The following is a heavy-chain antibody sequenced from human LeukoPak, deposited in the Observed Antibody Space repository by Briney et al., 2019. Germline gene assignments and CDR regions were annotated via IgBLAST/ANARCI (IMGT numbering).Heavy chain of an antibody. V-gene: IGHV3-23*01. Sequence: GGSLRLSCAASGFTFSRYGMTWVRQAPGKGLEWVSTISDSGGSTYYADSVKGRFTVSRDNAKNSLYLQMNSLRAEDSAVYYCARELGLGAIEYWGQGTLVTVSS. CDR3: ARELGLGAIEY. CDR1: GFTFSRYG. J-gene: IGHJ4*02. CDR2: ISDSGGST. D-gene: IGHD1-26*01.